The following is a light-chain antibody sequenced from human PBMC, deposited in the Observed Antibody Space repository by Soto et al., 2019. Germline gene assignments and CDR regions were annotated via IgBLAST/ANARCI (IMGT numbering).Light chain of an antibody. V-gene: IGLV2-8*01. J-gene: IGLJ2*01. Sequence: QSALTQPPSASGSPGQSVTISCTGTSSDVGGYDYVSWYQQQSGKAPKLLIYEVTKRPSGVPDRFSGSKSGNTASLTVSGLQAEDEDDYYCSSYAGLNSVLFGPGTKLTVL. CDR3: SSYAGLNSVL. CDR1: SSDVGGYDY. CDR2: EVT.